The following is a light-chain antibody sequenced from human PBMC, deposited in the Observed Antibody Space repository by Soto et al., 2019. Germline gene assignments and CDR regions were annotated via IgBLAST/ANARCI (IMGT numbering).Light chain of an antibody. J-gene: IGLJ1*01. CDR1: SSDVAGYNY. V-gene: IGLV2-11*01. Sequence: QSVLTQPRSVSGSPEQSVTISCTGTSSDVAGYNYVSWYQHHPGQAPELMIYDVNKRPSGVPDRFSGSKSGNTASLTISGLQAEDEADYYCCSYAGSYSYVFGIGTKLTVL. CDR3: CSYAGSYSYV. CDR2: DVN.